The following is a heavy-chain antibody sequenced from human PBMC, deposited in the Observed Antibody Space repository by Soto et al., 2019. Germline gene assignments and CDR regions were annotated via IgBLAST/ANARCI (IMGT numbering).Heavy chain of an antibody. CDR1: VFSLSNARMG. J-gene: IGHJ4*02. V-gene: IGHV2-26*01. CDR2: IFSNDEK. D-gene: IGHD3-3*01. Sequence: SGPTLVNPTETLTLTCTVSVFSLSNARMGVSWIRQPPGKALEWLAHIFSNDEKSYSTSLKSRLTISKDTSKSQVVLTMTNMDPVAKATYYWARMIITDYDFWSGSVYYWGKGTPVTVSS. CDR3: ARMIITDYDFWSGSVYY.